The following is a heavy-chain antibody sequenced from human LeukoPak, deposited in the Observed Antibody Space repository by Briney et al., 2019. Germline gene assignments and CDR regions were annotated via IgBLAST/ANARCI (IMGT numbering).Heavy chain of an antibody. CDR3: ARDLPPYYFDY. Sequence: SVKVSCKASGGIFSSHAISWVRQAPGQGLEWMGRIIPILGIANYAQKFQGRVTITADKSTSTAYMDLSSLRSEDTAVYYCARDLPPYYFDYWGQGTLVTVSS. V-gene: IGHV1-69*04. CDR2: IIPILGIA. CDR1: GGIFSSHA. J-gene: IGHJ4*02.